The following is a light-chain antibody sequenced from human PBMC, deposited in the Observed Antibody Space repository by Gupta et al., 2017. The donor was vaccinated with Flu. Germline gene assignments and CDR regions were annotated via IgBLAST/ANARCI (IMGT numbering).Light chain of an antibody. CDR1: QSVSSNS. CDR3: QQYGSSPVT. V-gene: IGKV3-20*01. Sequence: EIVLTQSPGTLSLSPGERATLSCRASQSVSSNSLAWYQQKPGQAPRLLIYGASSRATGIPDRFSGSGSGTDFTLIISRLEPEDFAVYYCQQYGSSPVTFGQGTKMEIK. J-gene: IGKJ1*01. CDR2: GAS.